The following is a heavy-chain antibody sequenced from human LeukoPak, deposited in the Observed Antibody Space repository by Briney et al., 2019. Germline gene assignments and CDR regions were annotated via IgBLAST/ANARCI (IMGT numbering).Heavy chain of an antibody. J-gene: IGHJ4*02. CDR2: ISSSSGYI. D-gene: IGHD2-2*01. CDR3: ARDRVVVPAAVAGLGY. V-gene: IGHV3-21*01. CDR1: GFTFSSYS. Sequence: GGSLRLSCAASGFTFSSYSMNWVRQAPGKGLEWVSSISSSSGYIYYADSVKGRFTISRDNAKNSLYLQMNSLRAEDTAVYYCARDRVVVPAAVAGLGYWGQGTLVTVSS.